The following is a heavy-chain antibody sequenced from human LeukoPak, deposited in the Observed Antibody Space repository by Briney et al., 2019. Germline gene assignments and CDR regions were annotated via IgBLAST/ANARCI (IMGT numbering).Heavy chain of an antibody. CDR3: ARDQGSAKNWFDP. CDR1: GGSISSGGYS. Sequence: SQTLSLTCTVSGGSISSGGYSWSWIRQHPGKGLEWIGYIYYSGSTYYNPSLKSRVTISVDTSKNQFSLKLSSVTAADTAVYYCARDQGSAKNWFDPWGQGTLVTVSS. CDR2: IYYSGST. V-gene: IGHV4-31*03. J-gene: IGHJ5*02.